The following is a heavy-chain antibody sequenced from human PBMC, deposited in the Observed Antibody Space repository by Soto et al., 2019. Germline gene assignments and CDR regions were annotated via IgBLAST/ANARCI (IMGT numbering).Heavy chain of an antibody. V-gene: IGHV3-73*01. D-gene: IGHD1-26*01. Sequence: GGSLRLSCAASGFTFSGFAMHWVRQASGKGLEWLGHIRSKANSYATAYSASVNGRFTISRDDSVNTAYLQMSSLKTEDTAVYYCTRHFSGGYYGLDYWGQGALVTVSS. CDR3: TRHFSGGYYGLDY. CDR1: GFTFSGFA. J-gene: IGHJ4*02. CDR2: IRSKANSYAT.